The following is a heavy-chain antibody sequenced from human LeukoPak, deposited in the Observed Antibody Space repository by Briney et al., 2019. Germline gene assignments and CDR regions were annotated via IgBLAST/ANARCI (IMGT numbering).Heavy chain of an antibody. CDR3: AKGIYSSGWSYFDY. Sequence: GGSLRLSCAASGFTFSNSAMSWVRQAPGKGLEWVSTLSGSGITTYYADSVKGRFTISRDNSKNTLYLQMNNLRAEDTAVYYCAKGIYSSGWSYFDYWGHGTLVTVSS. CDR1: GFTFSNSA. D-gene: IGHD6-19*01. V-gene: IGHV3-23*01. J-gene: IGHJ4*01. CDR2: LSGSGITT.